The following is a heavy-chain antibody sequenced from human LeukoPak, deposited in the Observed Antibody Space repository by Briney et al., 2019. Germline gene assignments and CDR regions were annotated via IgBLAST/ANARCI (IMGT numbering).Heavy chain of an antibody. Sequence: SETLSLTCTVSGGSISSSSYYWGWIRQPPGKGLEWIGSIYYSGSTYYNPSLKSRVTISVDTSKNQFSLKLSSVTAADTAVYYCAKDLLAGKGRGLVDYWGQGTLVTVSS. CDR1: GGSISSSSYY. D-gene: IGHD6-19*01. J-gene: IGHJ4*02. CDR2: IYYSGST. V-gene: IGHV4-39*07. CDR3: AKDLLAGKGRGLVDY.